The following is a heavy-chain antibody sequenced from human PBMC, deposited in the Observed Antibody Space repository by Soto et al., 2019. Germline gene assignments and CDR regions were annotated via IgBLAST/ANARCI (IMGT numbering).Heavy chain of an antibody. CDR3: ARGPYYCTNGVCYKGVYGY. Sequence: GGSLRLSCAASGFTFSSYWMHWVRQAPGKGLVWVSRINSDGSSTSYADSVKGRFTISRDNAKNTLYLQMNSLRAEDTAVYYCARGPYYCTNGVCYKGVYGYWGQGTLVTVSP. V-gene: IGHV3-74*01. D-gene: IGHD2-8*01. CDR1: GFTFSSYW. J-gene: IGHJ4*02. CDR2: INSDGSST.